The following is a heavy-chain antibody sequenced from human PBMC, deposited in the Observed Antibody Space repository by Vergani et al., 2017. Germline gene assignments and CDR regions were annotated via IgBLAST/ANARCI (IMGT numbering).Heavy chain of an antibody. CDR1: GFTFDDYA. CDR3: VKDIAASGNYWYFDL. Sequence: EVQLVESGGGLVQPGRSLRLSCAASGFTFDDYAMHWVRKAPGKGLEWVSGINWNSDSIAYADSVKGRFTISRDNAKNSLYLQMNRLRAEDTALYYCVKDIAASGNYWYFDLWGRGTLGTGSS. D-gene: IGHD6-13*01. J-gene: IGHJ2*01. CDR2: INWNSDSI. V-gene: IGHV3-9*01.